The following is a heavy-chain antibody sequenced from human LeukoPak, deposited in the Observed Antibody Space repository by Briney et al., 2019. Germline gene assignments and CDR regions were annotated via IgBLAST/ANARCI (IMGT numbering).Heavy chain of an antibody. CDR1: GGSISSYY. CDR2: IYYSGST. CDR3: AFLRGYSGLY. V-gene: IGHV4-59*01. Sequence: SETLSLTCTVSGGSISSYYWSWIRPPPEKGLEWIGYIYYSGSTNYNPSLKSRVTISVDTSKNQFSLKLSSVTAADTAVYYCAFLRGYSGLYWGQGTLVTVSS. J-gene: IGHJ4*02. D-gene: IGHD5-12*01.